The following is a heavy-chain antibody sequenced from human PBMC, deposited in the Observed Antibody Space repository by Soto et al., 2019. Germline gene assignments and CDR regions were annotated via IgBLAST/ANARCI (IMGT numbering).Heavy chain of an antibody. J-gene: IGHJ4*02. CDR1: GGSISSSSYY. D-gene: IGHD1-26*01. Sequence: QLQLQESGPGLVKPSETLSLTCTVSGGSISSSSYYWGWIRQPPGKGLEWIGSIYYSGSTYYNPSLKSRVTISVDTSKNQFSLKLSSVTAADTAVYYCARPRGSGSYPPEYYFDYWGQGTLVTVSS. CDR2: IYYSGST. CDR3: ARPRGSGSYPPEYYFDY. V-gene: IGHV4-39*01.